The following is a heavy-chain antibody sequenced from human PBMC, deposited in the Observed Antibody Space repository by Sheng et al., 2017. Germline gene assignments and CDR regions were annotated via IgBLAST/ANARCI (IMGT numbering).Heavy chain of an antibody. D-gene: IGHD7-27*01. CDR3: ATGNWDYGDF. Sequence: QVQLVQSGAEVKKPGSSVKVSCKASGDTFKNYTVNWMRQAPGQGLEWIGKIIPIFGVTHYAQKFQGRLTITADKSTNTAYMELTSLRSEDTAVFYCATGNWDYGDFWGQGTLVTVSS. CDR1: GDTFKNYT. J-gene: IGHJ4*02. V-gene: IGHV1-69*02. CDR2: IIPIFGVT.